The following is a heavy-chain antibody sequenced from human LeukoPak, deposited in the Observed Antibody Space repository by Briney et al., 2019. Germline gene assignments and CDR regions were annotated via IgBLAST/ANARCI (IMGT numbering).Heavy chain of an antibody. D-gene: IGHD6-19*01. Sequence: ASETLSLTCAVSRFSFTTNYYCGCIRHPPRKVQGLIGIIYHSRITYYNPSVKSRVTMSGDTSKNQFSLKLSSVTAADTAVYYCARGGQWLPFDYWGRGTLVTVSS. V-gene: IGHV4-38-2*01. J-gene: IGHJ4*02. CDR2: IYHSRIT. CDR1: RFSFTTNYY. CDR3: ARGGQWLPFDY.